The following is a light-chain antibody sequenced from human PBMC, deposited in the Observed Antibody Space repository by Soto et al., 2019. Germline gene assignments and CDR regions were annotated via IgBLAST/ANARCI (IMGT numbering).Light chain of an antibody. CDR1: SSNIESNT. J-gene: IGLJ2*01. CDR3: AAWDDSLNGVV. CDR2: SNN. V-gene: IGLV1-44*01. Sequence: QSVLTQPPSASGTPGQRVTISCSGSSSNIESNTVNWYQQLPGTAHKLLIYSNNQRPSGFPDRFSGSKSVPSASLAISVLQSEDEDEYYCAAWDDSLNGVVFGGGTKLTVL.